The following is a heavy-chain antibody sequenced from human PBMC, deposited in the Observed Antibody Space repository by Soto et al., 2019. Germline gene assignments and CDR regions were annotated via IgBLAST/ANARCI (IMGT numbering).Heavy chain of an antibody. CDR2: ISTGGGST. V-gene: IGHV3-23*01. D-gene: IGHD6-25*01. CDR1: GFTFSIHV. CDR3: ARSREIIASAGSFDY. Sequence: GESLKISCAASGFTFSIHVMSWVRQAPGKGLEWVSGISTGGGSTDYADSVKGRFTISRDNSKNTLHLQMKSLRAEDTAVYYCARSREIIASAGSFDYWGQGTLVTVSS. J-gene: IGHJ4*02.